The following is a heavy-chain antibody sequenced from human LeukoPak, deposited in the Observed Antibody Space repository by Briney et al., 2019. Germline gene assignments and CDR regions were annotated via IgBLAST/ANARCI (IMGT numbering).Heavy chain of an antibody. J-gene: IGHJ2*01. Sequence: GGSLRLSCAASGCTFSSYAMSWVRQAPGKGLEWVSAISGSGGSTYYADSVKGRFTISRDNSKNTLYLQMNSLRAEDTAVYYCAKADLGNYDSSGYFDLWGRGTLVTVSS. CDR2: ISGSGGST. CDR3: AKADLGNYDSSGYFDL. D-gene: IGHD3-22*01. V-gene: IGHV3-23*01. CDR1: GCTFSSYA.